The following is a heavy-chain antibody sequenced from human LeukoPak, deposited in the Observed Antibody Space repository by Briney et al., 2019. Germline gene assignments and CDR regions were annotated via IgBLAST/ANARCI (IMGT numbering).Heavy chain of an antibody. CDR1: GYTFTGPY. CDR3: ARGIRSSTFPDYYYYMDV. J-gene: IGHJ6*03. Sequence: ASVKVSCKASGYTFTGPYMHWVRQAPGQGLEWMGWINPNSGGTNYAQNFQGRVTMTRDTSFSTAYMEVSRLRSDDTAVYYCARGIRSSTFPDYYYYMDVWGKGTTVTVSS. V-gene: IGHV1-2*02. CDR2: INPNSGGT. D-gene: IGHD3-3*02.